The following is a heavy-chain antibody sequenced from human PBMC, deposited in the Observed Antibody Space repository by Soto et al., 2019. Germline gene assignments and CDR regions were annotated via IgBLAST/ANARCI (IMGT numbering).Heavy chain of an antibody. D-gene: IGHD6-13*01. J-gene: IGHJ4*02. CDR1: GFTFSNYW. V-gene: IGHV3-74*03. CDR3: AKLTAA. CDR2: IYSDGRGP. Sequence: GGSLRLSCAASGFTFSNYWMHWVRQAPGKGLVWVSRIYSDGRGPMYADSVKGRFTISRDNAKSTLYLQMNSLRAEDTAVYYCAKLTAAWGQGTLVTVSS.